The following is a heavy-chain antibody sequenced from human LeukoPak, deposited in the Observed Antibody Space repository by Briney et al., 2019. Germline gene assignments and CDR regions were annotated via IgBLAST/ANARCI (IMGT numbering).Heavy chain of an antibody. CDR3: AAGGPTWADP. CDR2: ITSDGRST. D-gene: IGHD7-27*01. CDR1: GFTFSNYW. J-gene: IGHJ5*02. V-gene: IGHV3-74*01. Sequence: GGSLRLSCAASGFTFSNYWMHWVHQAPGKGLVWVSRITSDGRSTGYADSVKGRFTMSRDNAKNTLFLQMNSLRAEDTAVYYCAAGGPTWADPWGQGTLVTVSS.